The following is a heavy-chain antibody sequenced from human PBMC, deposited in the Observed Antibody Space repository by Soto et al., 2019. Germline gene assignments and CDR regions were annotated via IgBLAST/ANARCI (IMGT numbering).Heavy chain of an antibody. CDR3: ARCSGWYGQCYFDC. J-gene: IGHJ4*02. CDR1: GFIVSSSY. D-gene: IGHD6-13*01. V-gene: IGHV3-53*02. Sequence: DVQLVETGGGLIQPGGSLRLSCAASGFIVSSSYMSWVRQAPGKGLEWVSVIYSDGRTYYADSVKGRFTISGDNSKNTLYLQMNSLSAEDTAVYYCARCSGWYGQCYFDCWGQGTLVTVSS. CDR2: IYSDGRT.